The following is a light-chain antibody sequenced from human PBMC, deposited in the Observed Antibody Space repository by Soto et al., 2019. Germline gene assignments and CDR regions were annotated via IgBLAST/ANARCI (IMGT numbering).Light chain of an antibody. CDR3: QQRYNWPRT. CDR2: DAS. J-gene: IGKJ1*01. CDR1: QSVSSY. Sequence: EIVLTHSPATLSLSPGERATLSCRASQSVSSYLAWYQQKPGQAPRLLIYDASNRASGIPARFSGSGSGTDFTLTISSLEPEDFAVYYCQQRYNWPRTFGQGTKVDNK. V-gene: IGKV3-11*01.